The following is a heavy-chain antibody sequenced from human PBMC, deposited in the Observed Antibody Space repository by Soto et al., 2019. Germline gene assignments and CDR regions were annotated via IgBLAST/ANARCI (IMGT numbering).Heavy chain of an antibody. CDR3: ARVARVAARKYFDY. Sequence: SETLSLTCAVHGGSFSGYYWRWIRQPPGKGLEWIGEINHSGSTNYNPSLKSRVTISVDTSKNQFSLKLSSVTAADTAVYYCARVARVAARKYFDYWDQGTLVTVSS. V-gene: IGHV4-34*01. CDR1: GGSFSGYY. D-gene: IGHD6-6*01. CDR2: INHSGST. J-gene: IGHJ4*02.